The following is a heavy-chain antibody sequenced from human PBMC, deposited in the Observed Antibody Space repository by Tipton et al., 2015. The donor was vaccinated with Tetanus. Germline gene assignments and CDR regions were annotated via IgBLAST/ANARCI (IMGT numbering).Heavy chain of an antibody. V-gene: IGHV3-23*01. CDR3: GARPAGGIAAPFDY. J-gene: IGHJ4*02. CDR2: ISGSGDTT. Sequence: SLRLSCAASGFTFSAYAMTWVRQAPGKWLEWVSLISGSGDTTYYPDSVKGRFTISRDSSKNTLHLQMSSLRADDTAVYYCGARPAGGIAAPFDYWGQGTLVTVSS. CDR1: GFTFSAYA. D-gene: IGHD2-15*01.